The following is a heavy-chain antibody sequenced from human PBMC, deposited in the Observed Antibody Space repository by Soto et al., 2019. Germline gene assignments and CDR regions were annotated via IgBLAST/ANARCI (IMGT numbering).Heavy chain of an antibody. D-gene: IGHD3-22*01. V-gene: IGHV3-33*01. CDR3: ARDLVIGYYDSSGYLDY. J-gene: IGHJ4*02. Sequence: GGSLRLSCAASGFTFSSYGMHWVRQAPGKGLEWVAVIWYDGSNKYYADSVKGRFTISRDNSKNTLYLQMNSLRAEDTAVYYCARDLVIGYYDSSGYLDYWGQGTLVTVSS. CDR2: IWYDGSNK. CDR1: GFTFSSYG.